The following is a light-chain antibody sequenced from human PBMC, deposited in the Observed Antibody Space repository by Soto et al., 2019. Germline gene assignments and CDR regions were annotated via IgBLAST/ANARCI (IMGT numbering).Light chain of an antibody. J-gene: IGKJ5*01. CDR2: AAS. Sequence: EIVLTQSPATLSLSPGERATLSCRASQSVSSSYLAWYQQKPGQAPRLLIYAASSRATGIPDRFSGSGSGTDFTLTVSSLQSEDFAVYYCQQYIKWPITFGQGTRLEV. CDR3: QQYIKWPIT. CDR1: QSVSSSY. V-gene: IGKV3D-20*02.